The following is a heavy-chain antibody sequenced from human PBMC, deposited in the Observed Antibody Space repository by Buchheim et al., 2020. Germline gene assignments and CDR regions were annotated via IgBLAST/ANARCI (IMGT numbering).Heavy chain of an antibody. Sequence: EVQLVESGGGLVQPGGSLRLSCAASGFTFSSYWMSWVRQAPGKGLEWVANINEDGSEKYYVDSVKGRFTISRDNAKNSLYLQMNSLRAEDTAVYYCARARGYYYDSSGYDYWGQGTL. CDR1: GFTFSSYW. CDR3: ARARGYYYDSSGYDY. CDR2: INEDGSEK. D-gene: IGHD3-22*01. V-gene: IGHV3-7*03. J-gene: IGHJ4*02.